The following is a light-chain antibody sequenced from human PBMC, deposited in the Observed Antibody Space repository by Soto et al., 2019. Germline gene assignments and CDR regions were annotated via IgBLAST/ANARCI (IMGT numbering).Light chain of an antibody. CDR3: QQYDNYPLT. CDR1: QSVRSW. J-gene: IGKJ4*01. V-gene: IGKV1-5*01. Sequence: DIQMTQSPSTLSASVVDRVTITCRASQSVRSWLAWYQQKPGRAPKFLIYDASSLESGVPSRFSGSGSGTEFTLTISNLQPDDFATYYCQQYDNYPLTFGGGTKVDIK. CDR2: DAS.